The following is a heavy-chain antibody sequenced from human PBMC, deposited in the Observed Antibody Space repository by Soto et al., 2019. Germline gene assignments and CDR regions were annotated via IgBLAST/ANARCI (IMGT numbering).Heavy chain of an antibody. Sequence: GGSLRLSCAASGFTFSSYWMSWVRQAPGKGLEWVANIKQDGSEKYYVDSVKGRFTISRDNAKNSLYLQMNSLRAEDTAVYYCAREIAVAGTRVGAFDIWGQGTMVTVSS. D-gene: IGHD6-19*01. CDR1: GFTFSSYW. J-gene: IGHJ3*02. CDR2: IKQDGSEK. CDR3: AREIAVAGTRVGAFDI. V-gene: IGHV3-7*01.